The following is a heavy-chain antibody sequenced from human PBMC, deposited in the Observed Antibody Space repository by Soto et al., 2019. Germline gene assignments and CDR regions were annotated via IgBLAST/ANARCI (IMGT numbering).Heavy chain of an antibody. CDR3: ARGFKIDWFVEMEY. CDR2: ISGSGDKI. CDR1: GFTFSDYG. V-gene: IGHV3-23*01. Sequence: EVQLLESGGGLVQPGGSLRLSCAASGFTFSDYGMSWVRQAPGEGLEWVSSISGSGDKIYYVDSVKGRFTVSRDNSKKTLFLELNSLRAEDTAVYHCARGFKIDWFVEMEYWGQGSLVTVSS. D-gene: IGHD3-9*01. J-gene: IGHJ4*02.